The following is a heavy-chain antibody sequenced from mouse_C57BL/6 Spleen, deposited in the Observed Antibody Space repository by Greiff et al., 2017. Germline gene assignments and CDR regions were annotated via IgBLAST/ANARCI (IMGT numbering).Heavy chain of an antibody. Sequence: VQLQQSGPELVKPGASVKISCKASGYTFTDYYMNWVKQSHGKSLEWIGDINPNNGGTSYNQKFKGKATLTVDKSSSTAYMELRSLTSEDSAVYDCARYYGSSPYWYFDVWGTGTTVTVSS. D-gene: IGHD1-1*01. V-gene: IGHV1-26*01. CDR1: GYTFTDYY. CDR3: ARYYGSSPYWYFDV. CDR2: INPNNGGT. J-gene: IGHJ1*03.